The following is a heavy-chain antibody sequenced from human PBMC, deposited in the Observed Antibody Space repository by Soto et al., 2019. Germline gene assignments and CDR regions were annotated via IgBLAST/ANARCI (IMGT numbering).Heavy chain of an antibody. CDR3: ARNAVVAATRYYYYGMDV. CDR2: TYYRSKWYN. Sequence: SQTLSLTCVISGDSVSSNSAAWNWIRQSPSRGLEWLGRTYYRSKWYNDYAVSVKSRITINPDTSKNQFSLQLNSVTPEDTAVYYCARNAVVAATRYYYYGMDVWGQGTTVTVSS. V-gene: IGHV6-1*01. D-gene: IGHD2-15*01. CDR1: GDSVSSNSAA. J-gene: IGHJ6*02.